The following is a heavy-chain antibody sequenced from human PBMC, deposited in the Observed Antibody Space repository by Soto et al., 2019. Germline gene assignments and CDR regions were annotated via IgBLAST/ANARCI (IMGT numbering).Heavy chain of an antibody. Sequence: GGSLRLSCAASGFTFSSYGMHWVRQAPGKGPEWVAVIPYDGSKDYYADSVKGRFTISRDNSKNTLWLQMNSLRAEDTAVYYCAKVLGGYSYGLDAFDIWGQGTMVTVSS. CDR3: AKVLGGYSYGLDAFDI. V-gene: IGHV3-30*18. D-gene: IGHD5-18*01. CDR1: GFTFSSYG. J-gene: IGHJ3*02. CDR2: IPYDGSKD.